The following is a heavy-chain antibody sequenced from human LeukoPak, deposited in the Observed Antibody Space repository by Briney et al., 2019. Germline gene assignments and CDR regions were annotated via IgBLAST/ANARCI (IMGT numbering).Heavy chain of an antibody. CDR3: AKDTKFYYDFSAGYFDF. CDR2: ISGAGSTT. D-gene: IGHD3-22*01. J-gene: IGHJ4*02. V-gene: IGHV3-43*02. Sequence: GGSLRLSCAASGFTFYDYAMHWVRQGPGKGLEWVSFISGAGSTTYYADSAKGRFTISRDNSKNSLYLQMNSLTTEDIAFYYCAKDTKFYYDFSAGYFDFWGQGTLVTVSS. CDR1: GFTFYDYA.